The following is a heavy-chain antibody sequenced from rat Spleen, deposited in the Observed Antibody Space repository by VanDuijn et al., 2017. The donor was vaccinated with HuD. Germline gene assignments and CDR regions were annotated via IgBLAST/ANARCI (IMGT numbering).Heavy chain of an antibody. J-gene: IGHJ1*01. Sequence: EVQLVESGGGLVQPGRSLKLPCVASGFAFSNYWMSWIRQAPGKGLEWVRSINNIAGRTHYPDFVKGRFTISRDIAKSTLYLQMDSLRSEDTANYYCSRPHLYNNYDWYFDFWGPGTMVTVSS. D-gene: IGHD1-10*01. V-gene: IGHV5-31*01. CDR1: GFAFSNYW. CDR2: INNIAGRT. CDR3: SRPHLYNNYDWYFDF.